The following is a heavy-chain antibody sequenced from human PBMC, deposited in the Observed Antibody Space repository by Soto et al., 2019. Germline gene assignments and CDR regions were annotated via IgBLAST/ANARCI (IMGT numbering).Heavy chain of an antibody. Sequence: SETLSLTCIVSGVSISSNYWSWIRQPPGQGLEWIGYIHYTGNTNFNPSLKNRVIISVDTSKNQFSLRLSSVTAADTAVYYCARSYPNTIFGVVPSRGLDVWGQGTTVTVSS. CDR3: ARSYPNTIFGVVPSRGLDV. V-gene: IGHV4-59*01. J-gene: IGHJ6*02. D-gene: IGHD3-3*01. CDR2: IHYTGNT. CDR1: GVSISSNY.